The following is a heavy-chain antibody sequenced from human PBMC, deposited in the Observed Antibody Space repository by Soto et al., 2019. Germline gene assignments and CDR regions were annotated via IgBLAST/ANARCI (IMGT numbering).Heavy chain of an antibody. J-gene: IGHJ5*02. CDR3: ARDYGFWSGYNLTYNWFDP. Sequence: SETLSLTCAVYGGSFSGYYWSWIRQPPGKGLEWIGEINHSGSTNYNPSLKSRVTISVDTSKNQFSLKLSSVTAADTAVNYSARDYGFWSGYNLTYNWFDPWGQETLVTVSS. CDR2: INHSGST. CDR1: GGSFSGYY. V-gene: IGHV4-34*01. D-gene: IGHD3-3*01.